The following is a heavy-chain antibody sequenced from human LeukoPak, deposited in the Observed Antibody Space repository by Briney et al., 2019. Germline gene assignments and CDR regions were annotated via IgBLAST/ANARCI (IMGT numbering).Heavy chain of an antibody. CDR2: ISTGGSST. CDR3: AKPRDSIVGTTTPTRLSTLDI. CDR1: GFTFSSNA. Sequence: PWGSVSLNGAASGFTFSSNAMSWVGQAPGKGLEWVSAISTGGSSTYYADSVKGRFTISRDNPSNTLYLQMNNLRAEDTAVYYCAKPRDSIVGTTTPTRLSTLDIWG. V-gene: IGHV3-23*01. J-gene: IGHJ3*02. D-gene: IGHD1-26*01.